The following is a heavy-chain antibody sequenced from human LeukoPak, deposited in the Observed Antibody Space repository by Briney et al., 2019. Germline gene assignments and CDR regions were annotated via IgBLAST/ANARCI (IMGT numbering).Heavy chain of an antibody. CDR1: GGTFSSYA. Sequence: SVKVSCRASGGTFSSYAISWVRQAPGQGLEWMGGIIPIFGTANYAQKFQGRVTITADESTSTAYMELSSLRSEDTAVYYCARANSHRVEEAFDIWGQGTMVTVSS. CDR2: IIPIFGTA. J-gene: IGHJ3*02. D-gene: IGHD4-23*01. V-gene: IGHV1-69*13. CDR3: ARANSHRVEEAFDI.